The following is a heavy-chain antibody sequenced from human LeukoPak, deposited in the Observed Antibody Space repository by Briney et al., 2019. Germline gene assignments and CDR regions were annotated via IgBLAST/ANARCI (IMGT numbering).Heavy chain of an antibody. CDR2: ISSSSSYI. CDR3: AREVDYGSGSYYFDY. V-gene: IGHV3-21*01. Sequence: GGSLRLSCAASGFTFSSYSMNWVRQAPGKGLEWVSSISSSSSYIYYADSVKGRFTISRDNAKDSLYLQMNSLRAEDTAVYYCAREVDYGSGSYYFDYWGQGTLVTVSS. CDR1: GFTFSSYS. J-gene: IGHJ4*02. D-gene: IGHD3-10*01.